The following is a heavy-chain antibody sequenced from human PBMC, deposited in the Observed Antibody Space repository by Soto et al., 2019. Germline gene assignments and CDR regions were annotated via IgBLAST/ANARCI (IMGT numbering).Heavy chain of an antibody. V-gene: IGHV4-39*01. CDR3: ARRRSGRHYYYYYYGMDV. J-gene: IGHJ6*02. Sequence: PSETLSLTCTVSGGSISSSSYYWGWIRQPPGKGLEWIGSIYYSGSTYYNPSLKSRVTISVDTSKNQFSLKLSSVTAADTAVYYCARRRSGRHYYYYYYGMDVWGQGTTVT. CDR1: GGSISSSSYY. D-gene: IGHD6-25*01. CDR2: IYYSGST.